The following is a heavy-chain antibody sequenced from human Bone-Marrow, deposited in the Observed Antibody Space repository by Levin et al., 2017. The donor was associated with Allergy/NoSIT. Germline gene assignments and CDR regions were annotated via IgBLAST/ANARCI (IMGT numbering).Heavy chain of an antibody. Sequence: AGGSLRLSCTGSGFDFNKFAMSWVRQAPGKGLEWVAHISKWGGDTTYHADSVKGRFTISRDNSKKTFYLQMDNLRADDTAIYYCANYGLLQYCDGALCIPRWGQGALVTVSS. CDR3: ANYGLLQYCDGALCIPR. J-gene: IGHJ4*02. V-gene: IGHV3-23*01. CDR1: GFDFNKFA. CDR2: ISKWGGDTT. D-gene: IGHD2-21*01.